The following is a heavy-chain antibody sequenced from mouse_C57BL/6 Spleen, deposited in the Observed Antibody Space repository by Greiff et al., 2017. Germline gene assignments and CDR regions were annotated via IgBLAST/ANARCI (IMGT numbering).Heavy chain of an antibody. J-gene: IGHJ4*01. CDR2: ISDGGSYT. D-gene: IGHD2-1*01. V-gene: IGHV5-4*03. CDR1: GFTFSSYA. Sequence: EVTLMESGGGLVKPGGSLKLSCAASGFTFSSYAMSWVRQTPEKRLEWVATISDGGSYTYYPDNVKGRFTISRDNAKNNLYLQMSHLKSEDTAMYYCARGGYYGNFYAMDYWGQGTSVTVSS. CDR3: ARGGYYGNFYAMDY.